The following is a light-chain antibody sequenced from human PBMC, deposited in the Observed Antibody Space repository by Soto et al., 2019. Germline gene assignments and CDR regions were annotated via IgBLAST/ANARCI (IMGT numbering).Light chain of an antibody. V-gene: IGLV2-14*01. CDR2: EVT. J-gene: IGLJ3*02. Sequence: QSALTQPASVSGFPGQSITISCTETSSDVGGYNYVSWYQQHPGKAPKLMIYEVTDRPTGISNRFSGSKSGNTASLIISGLQADDEADYYCRSYTTSNTWVFGGGTKVTVL. CDR1: SSDVGGYNY. CDR3: RSYTTSNTWV.